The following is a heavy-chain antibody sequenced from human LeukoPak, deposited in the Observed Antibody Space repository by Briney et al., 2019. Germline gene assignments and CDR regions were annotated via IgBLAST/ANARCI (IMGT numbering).Heavy chain of an antibody. V-gene: IGHV1-69*04. CDR1: GGTFSSYA. J-gene: IGHJ4*02. CDR2: IIPILGIA. CDR3: ASDDYGDPTDY. Sequence: ASVKVSCKASGGTFSSYAISWVRQAPGQGLEWMGRIIPILGIANYAQKFQGRVTITADKSTSTAYMELSSLRSEDTAVYYCASDDYGDPTDYWGQGTLVTVSS. D-gene: IGHD4-17*01.